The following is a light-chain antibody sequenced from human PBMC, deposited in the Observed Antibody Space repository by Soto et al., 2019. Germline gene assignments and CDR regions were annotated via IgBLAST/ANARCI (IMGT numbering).Light chain of an antibody. CDR1: SSNIGSNY. Sequence: QFVLTQPPSASGTPGQRVTISCSGSSSNIGSNYVYWYQQLPGTAPKLLIYRNNQRPSGVPDRFSGSKSGTSASLAISGLRSEDEADYYCAAWDDSLSAVVFGGGTKVTV. V-gene: IGLV1-47*01. CDR2: RNN. CDR3: AAWDDSLSAVV. J-gene: IGLJ2*01.